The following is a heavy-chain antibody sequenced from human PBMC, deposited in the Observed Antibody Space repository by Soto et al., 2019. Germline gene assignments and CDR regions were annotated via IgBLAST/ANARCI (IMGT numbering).Heavy chain of an antibody. CDR1: GGSFSGYY. J-gene: IGHJ6*02. Sequence: SETLSLTCAVYGGSFSGYYWSWIRQPPGKGLEWIGEINHSGSTNYNPSLKSRVTISVDTSKNQFSLKLSSVTAANTAVYYCARPIAAASLYHYYYGMDVWGQGTTVTVSS. CDR3: ARPIAAASLYHYYYGMDV. V-gene: IGHV4-34*01. D-gene: IGHD6-13*01. CDR2: INHSGST.